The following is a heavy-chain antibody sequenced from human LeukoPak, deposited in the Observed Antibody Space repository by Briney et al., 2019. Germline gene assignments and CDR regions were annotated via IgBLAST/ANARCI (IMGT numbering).Heavy chain of an antibody. V-gene: IGHV1-69*13. Sequence: GASVKVSCKASGGTFSSYAISWVRQAPGQGLEWMGGIIPIFGTANYAQKFQGRVTITADESTSTAYMELSSLRSEDTAVYYCARGNIYYDLWSGPITGFDYWGQRTLVTVSS. D-gene: IGHD3-3*01. CDR1: GGTFSSYA. CDR3: ARGNIYYDLWSGPITGFDY. CDR2: IIPIFGTA. J-gene: IGHJ4*02.